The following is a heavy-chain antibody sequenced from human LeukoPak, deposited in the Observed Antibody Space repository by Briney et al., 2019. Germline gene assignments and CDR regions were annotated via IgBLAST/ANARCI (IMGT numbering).Heavy chain of an antibody. J-gene: IGHJ5*02. CDR2: IYYSGST. D-gene: IGHD6-13*01. V-gene: IGHV4-31*03. Sequence: SQTLSLTCTVSGGSISSGGYYWSWIRQHPGQGLEWIGYIYYSGSTYYNPSLKSRVTISVDTSKNQFSLKLSSVTAADTAVYYCARAGWSSSWPIVGPWGQGTLVTVSS. CDR1: GGSISSGGYY. CDR3: ARAGWSSSWPIVGP.